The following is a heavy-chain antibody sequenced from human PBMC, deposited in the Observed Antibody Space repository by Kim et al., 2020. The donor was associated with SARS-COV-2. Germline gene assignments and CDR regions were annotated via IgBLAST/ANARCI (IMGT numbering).Heavy chain of an antibody. Sequence: GGSLRLSRAASGLTFSSYGMHWVRQAPGKGLEWVAVIWYDGSNKYYGDSVKGRFTISRDKSKNTLYLQMNSLRAEDTAVYYCARDPEGVATIAGLDYWGQGTLVTVSS. J-gene: IGHJ4*02. CDR3: ARDPEGVATIAGLDY. CDR1: GLTFSSYG. V-gene: IGHV3-33*01. D-gene: IGHD5-12*01. CDR2: IWYDGSNK.